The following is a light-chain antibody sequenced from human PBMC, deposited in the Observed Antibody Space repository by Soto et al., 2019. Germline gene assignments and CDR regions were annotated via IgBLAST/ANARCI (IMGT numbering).Light chain of an antibody. V-gene: IGKV1-13*02. CDR3: LLFNTYPQA. CDR2: DAS. J-gene: IGKJ4*01. Sequence: AIQLTQSPSSLSASIGDRVTITCRARQGIGSALAWYQQAPGKPPKLLIFDASTLENWVPSRFSGGGSGTDFTLTISSLQPEDFATYYCLLFNTYPQAFGGGTKVEIK. CDR1: QGIGSA.